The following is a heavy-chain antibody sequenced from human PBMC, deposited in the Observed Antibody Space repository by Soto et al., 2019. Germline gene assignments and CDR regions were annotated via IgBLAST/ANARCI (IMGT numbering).Heavy chain of an antibody. CDR1: GGSISSYY. D-gene: IGHD3-10*01. J-gene: IGHJ5*02. V-gene: IGHV4-59*01. CDR3: ARDLWFGELSYWFDP. Sequence: PSETLSLTCTVSGGSISSYYWSWIRQPPGKGLEWIGYTYYSGSTNYNPSLKSRVTISVDTSKNQFSLKLSSVTAADTAVYYCARDLWFGELSYWFDPWGQGTLVTVSS. CDR2: TYYSGST.